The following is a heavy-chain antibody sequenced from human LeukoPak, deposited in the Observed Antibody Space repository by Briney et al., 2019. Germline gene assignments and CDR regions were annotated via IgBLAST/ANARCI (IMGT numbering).Heavy chain of an antibody. CDR1: GYTFTGYY. D-gene: IGHD2-8*01. CDR2: INPNSGGT. Sequence: ASVKVSCKASGYTFTGYYMHWVRQAPGQGLEWMGWINPNSGGTNYAQKFQGRVTMTRDTSISTAYMELSRLRSDDTAVYYCARDPLSSSYCTNGVCSYYYYYMDVWGKGTTVTVSS. J-gene: IGHJ6*03. V-gene: IGHV1-2*02. CDR3: ARDPLSSSYCTNGVCSYYYYYMDV.